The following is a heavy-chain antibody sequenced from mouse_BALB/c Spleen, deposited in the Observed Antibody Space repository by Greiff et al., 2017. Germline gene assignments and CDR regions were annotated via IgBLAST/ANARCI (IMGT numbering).Heavy chain of an antibody. V-gene: IGHV1-15*01. J-gene: IGHJ3*01. CDR1: GYTFTDYE. CDR2: IDPETGGT. CDR3: TSEAWFAY. Sequence: QVQLQQSGAELVRPGASVTLSCKASGYTFTDYEMHWVKQTPVHGLEWIGAIDPETGGTAYNQKFKGKATLTADKSSSTAYMELRSLTSEDSAVYYCTSEAWFAYWGQGTLVTVS.